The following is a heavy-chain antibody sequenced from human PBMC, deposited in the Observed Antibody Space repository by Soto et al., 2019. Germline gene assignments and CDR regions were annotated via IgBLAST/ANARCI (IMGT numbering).Heavy chain of an antibody. CDR3: ATLWSAYYNWFDP. V-gene: IGHV1-69*01. CDR1: GGTFSRSA. CDR2: IIPIFGTA. Sequence: QVPLVQSGAEVKKPGSSVKVSCKASGGTFSRSAFSWVRQAPGQGLEWMGGIIPIFGTANYAQRFQGTVTITADESTSTAYMELSSLRSEDTAVYYCATLWSAYYNWFDPWGQGTLVTVSS. D-gene: IGHD3-3*01. J-gene: IGHJ5*02.